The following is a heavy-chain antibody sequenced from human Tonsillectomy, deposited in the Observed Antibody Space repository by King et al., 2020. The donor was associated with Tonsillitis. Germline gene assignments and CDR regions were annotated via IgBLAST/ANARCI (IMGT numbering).Heavy chain of an antibody. J-gene: IGHJ5*02. V-gene: IGHV1-46*01. Sequence: VQLVESGAEVKKPGASVKVSCKASGYTSTTNYMHWVRQAPGQGLEWMGIINPGGSSTIYAQKFQGRVTMTRDTSTNTVYMELSSLRSEDTAVYCCARAHSDRDESIAYWWFDPWGQGALVTVSS. CDR1: GYTSTTNY. D-gene: IGHD3-9*01. CDR2: INPGGSST. CDR3: ARAHSDRDESIAYWWFDP.